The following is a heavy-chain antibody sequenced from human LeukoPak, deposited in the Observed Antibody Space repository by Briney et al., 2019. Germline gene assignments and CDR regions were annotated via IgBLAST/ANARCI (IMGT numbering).Heavy chain of an antibody. Sequence: GGSLRLSCAASGFTFSSYAMSWVRQAPGKGLEWVSVIFSGGSTYYADSVKGRFTISRDDSKNTVYLQMNSLRAEDTSVHFCARGGESSGYYYADYWGQGTLVTVSS. CDR2: IFSGGST. D-gene: IGHD3-22*01. J-gene: IGHJ4*02. V-gene: IGHV3-66*01. CDR1: GFTFSSYA. CDR3: ARGGESSGYYYADY.